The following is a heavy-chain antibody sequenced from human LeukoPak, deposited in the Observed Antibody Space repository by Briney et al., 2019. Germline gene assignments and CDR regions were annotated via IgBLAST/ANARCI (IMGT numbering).Heavy chain of an antibody. J-gene: IGHJ4*02. D-gene: IGHD3-22*01. Sequence: PGGSLRLSCAASGFTFSSHEMNWVRQAPGKGLEWVSSISSSGSTIYYADSVKGRFTISRDNAKNSLYLQMNSLGAEDTAFYYCARRSRGYALFYFDYWGQGTLVTVSS. CDR1: GFTFSSHE. CDR2: ISSSGSTI. V-gene: IGHV3-48*03. CDR3: ARRSRGYALFYFDY.